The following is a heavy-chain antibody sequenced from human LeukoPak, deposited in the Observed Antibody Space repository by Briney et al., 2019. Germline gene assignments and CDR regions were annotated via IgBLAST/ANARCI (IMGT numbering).Heavy chain of an antibody. CDR2: LSSSGNTI. Sequence: GGSLRLSCAASGFTFSDYHMNWIRQAPGKGLEWISFLSSSGNTIEYADSVKGRFTISRDNAENSLYLQMSSLRAEDTAVYYCAPPYCSGGSCQSGVFGYWGQGTLVTVSS. V-gene: IGHV3-11*01. D-gene: IGHD2-15*01. J-gene: IGHJ4*02. CDR3: APPYCSGGSCQSGVFGY. CDR1: GFTFSDYH.